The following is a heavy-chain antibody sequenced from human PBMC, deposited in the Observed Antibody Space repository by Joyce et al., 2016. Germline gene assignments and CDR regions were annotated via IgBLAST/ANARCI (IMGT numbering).Heavy chain of an antibody. CDR3: ARVTWFGDKGFDY. Sequence: QVQLQESGPGLVKPSQTLSLTCSVSGGSISSGDYYWRWIRQPPGKGLEWIGYIYYTGSTYYNLSLKSRITMSVDTSKNQFSLKLSSVTAADTAVYYCARVTWFGDKGFDYWGQGTLVTVSS. CDR2: IYYTGST. J-gene: IGHJ4*02. V-gene: IGHV4-30-4*01. D-gene: IGHD3-10*01. CDR1: GGSISSGDYY.